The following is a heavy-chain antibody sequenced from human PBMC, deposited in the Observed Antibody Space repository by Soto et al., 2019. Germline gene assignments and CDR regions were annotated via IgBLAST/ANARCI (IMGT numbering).Heavy chain of an antibody. D-gene: IGHD2-15*01. Sequence: PSETLSLTCTVSGGSISSGGYYWSWIRQHPGKGLEWIGYIYYSGSTYYNPSLKSRVTISVDTSKNQFSLKLSSVTAADTAVYYCARYVVAANNWFDPWGQGTLVTVSS. CDR1: GGSISSGGYY. CDR2: IYYSGST. V-gene: IGHV4-31*03. CDR3: ARYVVAANNWFDP. J-gene: IGHJ5*02.